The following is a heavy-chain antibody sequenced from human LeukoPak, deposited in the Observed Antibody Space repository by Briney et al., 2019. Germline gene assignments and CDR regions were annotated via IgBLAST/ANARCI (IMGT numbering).Heavy chain of an antibody. CDR3: ARVRATGAFDY. J-gene: IGHJ4*02. D-gene: IGHD5-12*01. Sequence: SETVSLTCAVYGVSFSGYYWSWLRQPPGKGLEWIGEINHSGSTNYNPSLKSRVAISVDTSKNHFSLKLSSVTAADTAVYYCARVRATGAFDYWGQGTVDSVSS. CDR1: GVSFSGYY. CDR2: INHSGST. V-gene: IGHV4-34*01.